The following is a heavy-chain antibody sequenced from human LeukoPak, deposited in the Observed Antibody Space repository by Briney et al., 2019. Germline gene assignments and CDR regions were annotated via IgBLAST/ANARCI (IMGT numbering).Heavy chain of an antibody. CDR3: TRDKDKYYDSSGYYDY. CDR2: IRSKAYGGTT. V-gene: IGHV3-49*04. Sequence: PGGSLRLSCTASGFTFGDYAMSWVRQAPGKGLEWVGFIRSKAYGGTTEYAASVKGRFTISRDDSKSIAYLQMNSLKTDDTAVYYCTRDKDKYYDSSGYYDYWGQGTLVTVSS. D-gene: IGHD3-22*01. CDR1: GFTFGDYA. J-gene: IGHJ4*02.